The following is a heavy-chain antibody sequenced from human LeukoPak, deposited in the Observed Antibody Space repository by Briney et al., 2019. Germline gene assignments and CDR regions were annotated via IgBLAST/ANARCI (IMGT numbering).Heavy chain of an antibody. CDR1: GFTFSSYS. Sequence: GGSLRLSCAASGFTFSSYSMNWVRQAPGKGLEWVSSISSSSYIYYADSVKGRFTISRDNAKNTLYLQMNSLRAEDTAVYYCAKVRSRYIWGTPQWPFDMWGQGTMVTV. D-gene: IGHD3-16*01. V-gene: IGHV3-21*01. CDR3: AKVRSRYIWGTPQWPFDM. CDR2: ISSSSYI. J-gene: IGHJ3*02.